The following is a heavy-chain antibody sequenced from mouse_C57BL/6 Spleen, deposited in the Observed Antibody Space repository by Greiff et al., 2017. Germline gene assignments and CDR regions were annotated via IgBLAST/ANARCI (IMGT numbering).Heavy chain of an antibody. J-gene: IGHJ4*01. Sequence: QVQLQQPGAELVRPGSSVKLSCKASGYTFTSYWMDWVKQRPGQGLEWIGNIYPSDSETHYNQKFKDKATLTVDKSSSTAYMQLSSLTSEDSAVYYCARANWEARDDWGQGTSVTVAS. CDR1: GYTFTSYW. V-gene: IGHV1-61*01. CDR3: ARANWEARDD. CDR2: IYPSDSET. D-gene: IGHD4-1*01.